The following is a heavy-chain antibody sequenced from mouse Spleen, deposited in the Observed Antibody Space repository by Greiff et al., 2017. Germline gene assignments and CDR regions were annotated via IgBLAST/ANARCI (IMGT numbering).Heavy chain of an antibody. J-gene: IGHJ2*01. CDR2: IYPRDGST. CDR3: ARKGVTTDYFDY. Sequence: VQLQQSDAELVKPGASVTISCKVSGYTFTDHTIHWLNQRPEQGLEWIGYIYPRDGSTKYNAKFKGKATLTADKSSSTAYMQLNSLTSEDSAVYFWARKGVTTDYFDYWGQGTTLTVSS. CDR1: GYTFTDHT. D-gene: IGHD1-1*01. V-gene: IGHV1-78*01.